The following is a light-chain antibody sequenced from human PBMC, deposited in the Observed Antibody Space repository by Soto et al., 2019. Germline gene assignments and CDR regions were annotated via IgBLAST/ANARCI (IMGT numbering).Light chain of an antibody. Sequence: DIQMTQSPSPLSASVGDRVYITCRTSQSISRYLNWYQAKPGKAPKLLIYEASTLESGVPSRFSGSGSGTDFTLTISSLQPEDSATYYCQQSYGSPPFTFGPGTRVDI. CDR2: EAS. V-gene: IGKV1-39*01. CDR3: QQSYGSPPFT. J-gene: IGKJ3*01. CDR1: QSISRY.